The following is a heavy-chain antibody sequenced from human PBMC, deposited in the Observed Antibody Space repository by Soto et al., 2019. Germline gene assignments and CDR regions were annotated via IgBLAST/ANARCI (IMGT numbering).Heavy chain of an antibody. CDR3: ARNESSNFYGMDV. Sequence: GGSLRLSCEASGFTFSNYNMNWVRQAPGKGLEWVSSISSSGFSINYADSVKGRFSISRDNAQNSLHLQMNNLRADDTAVYYCARNESSNFYGMDVWGQGTTVTVS. V-gene: IGHV3-21*01. D-gene: IGHD6-6*01. CDR2: ISSSGFSI. CDR1: GFTFSNYN. J-gene: IGHJ6*02.